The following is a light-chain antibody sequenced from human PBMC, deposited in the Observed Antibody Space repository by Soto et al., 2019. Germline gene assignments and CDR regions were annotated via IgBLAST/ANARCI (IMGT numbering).Light chain of an antibody. CDR1: QTISSW. Sequence: DIQMPQSPSTLSGSVGDRVTITCRASQTISSWLAWYQQKPGKAPKLLIYKASTLKSGVPSRFSGSGSGTEFTLTISSLQSEDFAVYYCQQYNNWPGTFGQGTKVDIK. CDR2: KAS. J-gene: IGKJ1*01. CDR3: QQYNNWPGT. V-gene: IGKV1-5*03.